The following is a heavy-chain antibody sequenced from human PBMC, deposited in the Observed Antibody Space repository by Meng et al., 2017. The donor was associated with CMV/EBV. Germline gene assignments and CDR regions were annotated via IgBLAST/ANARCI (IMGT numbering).Heavy chain of an antibody. D-gene: IGHD1-26*01. CDR2: FKSDGTYR. CDR3: ARNLALYDYSLLVGATVEDY. CDR1: GFTFKRHW. V-gene: IGHV3-74*01. J-gene: IGHJ4*02. Sequence: GESLKISCAASGFTFKRHWMHWVRQAPGKGPVCVARFKSDGTYRDYAGFVKGRFTISRDNAKDMVYLQMNSLRAEDTAVYYCARNLALYDYSLLVGATVEDYWGQGTLVTVSS.